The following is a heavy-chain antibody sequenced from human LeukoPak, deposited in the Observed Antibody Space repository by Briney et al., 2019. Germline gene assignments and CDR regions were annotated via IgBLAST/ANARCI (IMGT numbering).Heavy chain of an antibody. V-gene: IGHV4-59*01. D-gene: IGHD4-17*01. CDR1: GGSISSYY. CDR3: ARGATVTTPFDY. Sequence: PSETLSLTCTVSGGSISSYYWSWIRQPPGKGLEWIGYIYYSGSINYNPSLKSRVTISVDTSKNQFSLKLSSVTAADTAVYYCARGATVTTPFDYWGQGTLVTVSS. J-gene: IGHJ4*02. CDR2: IYYSGSI.